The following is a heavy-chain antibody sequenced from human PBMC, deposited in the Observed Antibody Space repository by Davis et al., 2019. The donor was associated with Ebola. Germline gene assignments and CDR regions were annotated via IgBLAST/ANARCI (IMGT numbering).Heavy chain of an antibody. CDR1: GGSISSSNC. V-gene: IGHV4-4*02. CDR3: ARVKIVVVIAQGWFDP. CDR2: IYHSGST. D-gene: IGHD2-21*01. Sequence: SETLSLTCAVSGGSISSSNCWSWVRQPPGKGLEWIGEIYHSGSTNYNPSLKSRVTISVDKSKNQFSLKLISVTAADTAVYYCARVKIVVVIAQGWFDPWGQGTLVTVSS. J-gene: IGHJ5*02.